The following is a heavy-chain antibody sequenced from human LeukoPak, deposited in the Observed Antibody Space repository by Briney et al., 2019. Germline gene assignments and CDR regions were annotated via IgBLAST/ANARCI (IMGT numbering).Heavy chain of an antibody. V-gene: IGHV4-59*01. CDR1: GGSISSYY. CDR3: ARVTNRPYYYYYMDV. J-gene: IGHJ6*03. CDR2: IYYSGST. Sequence: PSEALSLTCTVSGGSISSYYWSWIRQPPGKGLEWIGYIYYSGSTNYNPSLKSRVTISVDTSKNQFSLKLSSVTAADTAVYYCARVTNRPYYYYYMDVWGKGTTVTVSS.